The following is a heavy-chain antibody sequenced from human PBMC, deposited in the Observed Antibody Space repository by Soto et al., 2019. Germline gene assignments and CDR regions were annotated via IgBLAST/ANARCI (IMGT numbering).Heavy chain of an antibody. Sequence: ASVKVSCKASGYTFTGYYMHWVRQAPGQGLEWMGWINPNSAGTNYAQKFQGWVTMTRDTSIRTAYMELSRLRSDDTAVYYCARLYCSSTSCYRGAFDIWGQGTMVTVSS. J-gene: IGHJ3*02. CDR1: GYTFTGYY. CDR2: INPNSAGT. V-gene: IGHV1-2*04. D-gene: IGHD2-2*02. CDR3: ARLYCSSTSCYRGAFDI.